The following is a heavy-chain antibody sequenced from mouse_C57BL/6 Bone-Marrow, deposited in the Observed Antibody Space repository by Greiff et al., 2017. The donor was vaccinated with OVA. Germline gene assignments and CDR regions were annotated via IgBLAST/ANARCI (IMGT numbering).Heavy chain of an antibody. CDR3: ASGNWDRYFDD. V-gene: IGHV1-26*01. CDR2: INPNNGGT. J-gene: IGHJ2*02. Sequence: EVQLQQSGPELVKPGASVKISCKASGYTFPDYYMNWVKQSHGKSLEWIGDINPNNGGTSYNQKFQGKATLTVDTYSSTAYMERRSLTAEDSEVYYCASGNWDRYFDDWGKGTSLTVSS. D-gene: IGHD4-1*01. CDR1: GYTFPDYY.